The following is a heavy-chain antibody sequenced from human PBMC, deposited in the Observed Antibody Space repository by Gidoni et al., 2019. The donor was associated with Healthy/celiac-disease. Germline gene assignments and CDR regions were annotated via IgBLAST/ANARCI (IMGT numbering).Heavy chain of an antibody. J-gene: IGHJ4*02. CDR3: ARDGIAARRSY. V-gene: IGHV3-7*01. D-gene: IGHD6-6*01. CDR2: IKQDGSEK. Sequence: EVQLVESGGGLVQPGGSLRLSCASSGFSFSSYWMSWVRQAPGKGLEWVANIKQDGSEKYYVDSVKGRFTISRDNAKNSLYLQMNSLRAEDTAVYYCARDGIAARRSYWGQGTLVTVSS. CDR1: GFSFSSYW.